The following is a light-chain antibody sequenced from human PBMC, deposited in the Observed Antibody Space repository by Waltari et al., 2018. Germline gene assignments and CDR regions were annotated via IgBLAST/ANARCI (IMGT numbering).Light chain of an antibody. CDR1: SSHVGGHYY. Sequence: QSALSQPASVSGSPGQSITISCTGASSHVGGHYYVSWYQQHPGKAPKLIIRDVNNRPSGVSNRFSGSKSGNTASLTISGLQAEDEADYYCSSYSTSSSLILFGEGTKVTVL. CDR2: DVN. V-gene: IGLV2-14*03. CDR3: SSYSTSSSLIL. J-gene: IGLJ2*01.